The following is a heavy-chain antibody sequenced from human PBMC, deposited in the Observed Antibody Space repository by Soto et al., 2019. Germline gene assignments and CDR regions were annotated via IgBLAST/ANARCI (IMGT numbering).Heavy chain of an antibody. J-gene: IGHJ5*02. CDR1: GFSFSNYS. V-gene: IGHV3-48*01. CDR2: TSSSGRTI. D-gene: IGHD2-2*01. Sequence: GGSLRLSCAASGFSFSNYSMNWVRQAPGKGLEWVSYTSSSGRTIYYADSVKGRFTISRDNAKNSLYLQMSSLRAEDTAAYYCAAAHCSSSSCLNWFDPWGQGTLVTVSS. CDR3: AAAHCSSSSCLNWFDP.